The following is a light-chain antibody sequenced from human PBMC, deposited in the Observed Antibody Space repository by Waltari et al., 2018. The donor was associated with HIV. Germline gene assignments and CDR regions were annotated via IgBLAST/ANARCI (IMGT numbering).Light chain of an antibody. CDR1: RSNIGYNS. V-gene: IGLV1-51*01. J-gene: IGLJ2*01. CDR3: GTWDNGLSEVL. CDR2: DND. Sequence: QSGLTQPPSVSSAPGQRVTISCSGTRSNIGYNSVSCYQQLPGAAPKLLIYDNDTRPSGIPDRFSASKSGTSVTLGITGLQTVDEATYYCGTWDNGLSEVLFGGGTKLTVL.